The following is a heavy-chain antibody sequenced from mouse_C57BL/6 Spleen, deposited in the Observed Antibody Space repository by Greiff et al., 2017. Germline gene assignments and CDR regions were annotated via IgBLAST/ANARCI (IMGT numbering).Heavy chain of an antibody. CDR1: GFTFSDYG. D-gene: IGHD1-1*01. Sequence: DVHLVESGGGLVKPGGSLKLSCAASGFTFSDYGMHWVRQAPEKGLEWVAYISSGSSTIYYADTVKGRFTISRDNAKNTLFLQMTSLRSEDTAMYYCARITTVPRYFDVWGTGTTVTVSS. J-gene: IGHJ1*03. CDR2: ISSGSSTI. V-gene: IGHV5-17*01. CDR3: ARITTVPRYFDV.